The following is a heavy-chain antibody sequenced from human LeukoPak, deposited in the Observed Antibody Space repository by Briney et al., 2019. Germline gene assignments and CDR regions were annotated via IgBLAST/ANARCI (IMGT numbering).Heavy chain of an antibody. D-gene: IGHD5-24*01. CDR1: GFTFSSYS. V-gene: IGHV3-21*01. CDR3: ARSPDGMATILEVGY. CDR2: ISSSSSYI. Sequence: GGSLRLSCAASGFTFSSYSMNWVRQAPGKGLEWVSSISSSSSYIYYADSVKGRFTISRDNAKNSLYLQMNSLRAEDTAVYYCARSPDGMATILEVGYWGQGTLVTVSS. J-gene: IGHJ4*02.